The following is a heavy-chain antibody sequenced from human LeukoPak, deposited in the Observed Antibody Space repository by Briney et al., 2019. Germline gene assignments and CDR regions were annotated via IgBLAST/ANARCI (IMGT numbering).Heavy chain of an antibody. Sequence: GGSLRLSCAASGFTFSGYSMSWFRQAPGEGLEWVAGLGRASEYKYYADTVRCRFTISRDNSKDTVSLQMISLRAEDSAIYDCVTDRPCDTCMSMDAWGQGTTVTVSS. V-gene: IGHV3-23*01. J-gene: IGHJ6*02. CDR1: GFTFSGYS. CDR3: VTDRPCDTCMSMDA. CDR2: LGRASEYK. D-gene: IGHD2-8*01.